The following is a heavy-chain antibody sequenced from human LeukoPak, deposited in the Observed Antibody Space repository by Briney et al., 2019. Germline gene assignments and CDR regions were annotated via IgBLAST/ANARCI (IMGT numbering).Heavy chain of an antibody. CDR1: GGSFSGHY. J-gene: IGHJ6*03. D-gene: IGHD3-16*01. CDR2: INHSGST. V-gene: IGHV4-34*01. Sequence: SETLSLTCAVYGGSFSGHYWTWIRQPPGKGLEWIGEINHSGSTNYNPSLKSRVTISVDTSKNQFSLKLSSVTAADTAVYYCARHGPPRAGWGRKYYYMDVWGKGTTVTVSS. CDR3: ARHGPPRAGWGRKYYYMDV.